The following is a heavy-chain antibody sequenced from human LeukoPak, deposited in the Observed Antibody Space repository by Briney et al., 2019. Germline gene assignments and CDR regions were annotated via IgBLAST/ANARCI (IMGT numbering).Heavy chain of an antibody. Sequence: PSETLSLTCTVSGGSISSSSYYWGWIRQPPGKGLEWIGSIYYSGSTYYNPSLKSRVTISVDTSKNQFSLKLSSVTAADTAVYYCAIRDSMKGFDYWGQGTLVTVSS. D-gene: IGHD2/OR15-2a*01. CDR2: IYYSGST. CDR1: GGSISSSSYY. J-gene: IGHJ4*02. V-gene: IGHV4-39*07. CDR3: AIRDSMKGFDY.